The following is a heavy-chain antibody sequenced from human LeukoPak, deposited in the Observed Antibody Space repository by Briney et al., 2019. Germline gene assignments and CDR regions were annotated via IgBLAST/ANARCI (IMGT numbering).Heavy chain of an antibody. J-gene: IGHJ4*02. CDR3: AKVPARDGYHLDY. V-gene: IGHV3-30*18. Sequence: GGSLRLSCAASGFTFSSYGMHWVRQAPGKGLEWVAVKSYDGSNKYYADSVKGRFTISRDNSKNTLYLQMNSLRAEDTAVYYCAKVPARDGYHLDYWGQGTLVTVSS. CDR2: KSYDGSNK. CDR1: GFTFSSYG. D-gene: IGHD5-24*01.